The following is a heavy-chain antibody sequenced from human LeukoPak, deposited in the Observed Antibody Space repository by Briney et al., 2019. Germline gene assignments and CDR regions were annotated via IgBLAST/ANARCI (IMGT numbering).Heavy chain of an antibody. CDR2: ISWNSGSI. CDR1: GFTFDDYA. Sequence: GGSLRLSCAASGFTFDDYAMHWVRQAPGKGLEWVSGISWNSGSIGYADSVRGRFTISRDNGKDSLYLQMNSLRAEDTALYYCAKDGRIAAAYFDYWGQGTLGNVSS. D-gene: IGHD6-13*01. V-gene: IGHV3-9*01. J-gene: IGHJ4*02. CDR3: AKDGRIAAAYFDY.